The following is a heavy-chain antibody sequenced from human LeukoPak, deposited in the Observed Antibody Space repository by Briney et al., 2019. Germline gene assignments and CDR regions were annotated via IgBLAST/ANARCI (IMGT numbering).Heavy chain of an antibody. Sequence: GGSLRLSCAASGFTVSSNYMSWVRQAPGKGLEWVSVIYSGGTTYYADSVKGRFTISRDNSKKTLYLQMNSLRAEDTAVYYCERGGFDAIGFDYWGQGTLVTVSS. D-gene: IGHD2-8*01. J-gene: IGHJ4*02. CDR1: GFTVSSNY. CDR2: IYSGGTT. V-gene: IGHV3-66*01. CDR3: ERGGFDAIGFDY.